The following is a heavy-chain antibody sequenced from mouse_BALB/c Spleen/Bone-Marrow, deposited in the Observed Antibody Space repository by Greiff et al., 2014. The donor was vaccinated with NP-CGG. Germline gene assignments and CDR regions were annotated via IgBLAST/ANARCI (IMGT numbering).Heavy chain of an antibody. D-gene: IGHD2-4*01. Sequence: EVQLQQSGAELVKPGASVKLSCTASGFNIKDTYMHWVKQRPEQGLEWIGRIDPANGNTKYDPKFQGKATITADTSSNTAYPQLSSLTSEDTAVYYCAIMITDWYFDVWGAGTTVTVSS. CDR3: AIMITDWYFDV. V-gene: IGHV14-3*02. J-gene: IGHJ1*01. CDR2: IDPANGNT. CDR1: GFNIKDTY.